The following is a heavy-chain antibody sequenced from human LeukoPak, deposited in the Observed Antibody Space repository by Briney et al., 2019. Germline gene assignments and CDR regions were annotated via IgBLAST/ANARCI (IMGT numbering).Heavy chain of an antibody. J-gene: IGHJ3*02. CDR2: INHSGST. CDR3: ARSTDILTGYSAFDI. CDR1: GGSFSGYY. V-gene: IGHV4-34*01. Sequence: SETLSLTCAVYGGSFSGYYWSWIRQPPGKGLEWIGEINHSGSTNYNPSLKSRVTISVDTSKNQFSLKLSSVTAADTAVYYCARSTDILTGYSAFDIWGQGTMVTVSS. D-gene: IGHD3-9*01.